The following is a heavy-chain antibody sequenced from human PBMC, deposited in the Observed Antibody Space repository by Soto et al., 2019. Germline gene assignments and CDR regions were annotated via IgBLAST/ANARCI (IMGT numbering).Heavy chain of an antibody. D-gene: IGHD2-2*01. V-gene: IGHV1-18*04. CDR3: VRDPQRNDY. Sequence: QVQLVQSGAEVKKPGASVKVSCKASGYAFSSYGISWVRQAPGQGLEWMGWISASNDNRDYAQQFQARVTMTTDTSRTTAYMELRSLRSADTAVYYCVRDPQRNDYWGQGTLVNVSS. J-gene: IGHJ4*02. CDR2: ISASNDNR. CDR1: GYAFSSYG.